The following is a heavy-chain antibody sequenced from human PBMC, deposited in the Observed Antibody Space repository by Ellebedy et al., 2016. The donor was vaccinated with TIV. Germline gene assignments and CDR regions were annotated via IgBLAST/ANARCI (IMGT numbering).Heavy chain of an antibody. Sequence: GGSLRLSXAASGFTFSSYSMNWVRQAPGKGLEWVSSISSSSSTIYYADSVKGRITISRDNAKNSLYLQMNSLKTEDTAVYYCTGIGYCSSTSGGRKKTNMDVWGKGTTVTVSS. CDR1: GFTFSSYS. V-gene: IGHV3-48*01. J-gene: IGHJ6*03. CDR2: ISSSSSTI. CDR3: TGIGYCSSTSGGRKKTNMDV. D-gene: IGHD2-2*03.